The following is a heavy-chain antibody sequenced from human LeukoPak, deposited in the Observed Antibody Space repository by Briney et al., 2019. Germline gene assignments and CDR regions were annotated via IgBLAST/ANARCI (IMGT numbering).Heavy chain of an antibody. D-gene: IGHD3-3*01. CDR3: ARVDDFWSGYHYYYYTDV. Sequence: GASVNDSCKACGYTFTGYYMHWVRQAPGQGREWVGWINSNSGGKNYAQKLRDRVIMNRHTTISTAYMELSRLRSDDTAVYCCARVDDFWSGYHYYYYTDVWGKGTTVTVSS. V-gene: IGHV1-2*02. CDR1: GYTFTGYY. J-gene: IGHJ6*03. CDR2: INSNSGGK.